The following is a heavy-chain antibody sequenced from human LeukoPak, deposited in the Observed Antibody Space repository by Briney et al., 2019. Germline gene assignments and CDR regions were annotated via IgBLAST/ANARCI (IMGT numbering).Heavy chain of an antibody. D-gene: IGHD2-2*01. CDR3: ARAETSSKPFDP. CDR2: IYHSGST. Sequence: SETLSLTCAVSGGSITSGGYSWSWIRQPPGKGLEWIGYIYHSGSTYYNPSLKSRVTISVDRSKNQFSLKLSSVTAADTAVYYCARAETSSKPFDPWGQGTLVTVSS. CDR1: GGSITSGGYS. V-gene: IGHV4-30-2*01. J-gene: IGHJ5*02.